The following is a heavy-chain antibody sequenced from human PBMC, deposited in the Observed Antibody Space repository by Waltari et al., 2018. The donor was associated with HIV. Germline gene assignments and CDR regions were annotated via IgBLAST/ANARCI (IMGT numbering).Heavy chain of an antibody. J-gene: IGHJ5*02. CDR2: IGSLQNFI. D-gene: IGHD6-19*01. CDR3: ARGPPSGWSWFDP. V-gene: IGHV3-21*01. CDR1: GFRFTDYN. Sequence: EVILVESGGGLVRPGGSLRLSCAASGFRFTDYNMNWVRQGPGKGLEWVASIGSLQNFIQYADSVNGRFTVSRDNARNSLYLQMNSLTAEDTAVYYCARGPPSGWSWFDPWGQGTLVTVSS.